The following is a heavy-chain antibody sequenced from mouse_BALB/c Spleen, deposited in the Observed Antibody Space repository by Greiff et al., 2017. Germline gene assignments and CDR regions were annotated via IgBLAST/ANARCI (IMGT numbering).Heavy chain of an antibody. J-gene: IGHJ4*01. CDR3: ARGDRYDDAMDY. CDR2: ISSGSSTI. D-gene: IGHD2-14*01. CDR1: GFTFSSFG. Sequence: EVKLQESGGGLVQPGGSRKLSCAASGFTFSSFGMHWVRQAPEKGLEWVAYISSGSSTIYYADTVKGRFTISRDNPKNTLFLQMTSLRSEDTAMYYCARGDRYDDAMDYWGQGTSVTVSS. V-gene: IGHV5-17*02.